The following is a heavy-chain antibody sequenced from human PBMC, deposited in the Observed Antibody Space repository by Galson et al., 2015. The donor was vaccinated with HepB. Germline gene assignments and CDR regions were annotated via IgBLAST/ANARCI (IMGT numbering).Heavy chain of an antibody. Sequence: SETLSLTCSVSGGSIRSTNYYWVWIRQPPGKGLEWIGSIYQSGRTFYNPSLRSRVTISVDTSKNQFSLKLSSVTATDTAVYYCARVPLDYSGDPDYWGQGTLVTVSS. J-gene: IGHJ4*02. CDR3: ARVPLDYSGDPDY. CDR1: GGSIRSTNYY. D-gene: IGHD4-23*01. CDR2: IYQSGRT. V-gene: IGHV4-39*07.